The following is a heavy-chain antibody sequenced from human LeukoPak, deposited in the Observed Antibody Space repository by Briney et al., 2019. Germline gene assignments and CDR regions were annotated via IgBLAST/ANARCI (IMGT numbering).Heavy chain of an antibody. CDR2: IYPGDSDT. CDR1: GYSFTSYW. D-gene: IGHD3-22*01. CDR3: ARWDYYDSSGYYLNDAFDI. J-gene: IGHJ3*02. V-gene: IGHV5-51*01. Sequence: GESLKISCKGSGYSFTSYWIGWVRQMPGKGLEWMGIIYPGDSDTRYSPSFQGQVTISADKSISTAYLQWSSLKASDTAKYYCARWDYYDSSGYYLNDAFDIWGQGTMVTVSS.